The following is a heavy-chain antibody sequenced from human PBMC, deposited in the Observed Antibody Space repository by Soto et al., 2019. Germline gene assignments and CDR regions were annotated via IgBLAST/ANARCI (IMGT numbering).Heavy chain of an antibody. D-gene: IGHD5-18*01. J-gene: IGHJ3*02. CDR3: AIKKSGYSYGYFAFDI. V-gene: IGHV5-51*01. Sequence: GESLKISCKGSGYSFTSYWIGWVRQMPGKGLEWMGIIYPGDSDTRYSPSFQGQVTISADKSISTAYLQWSSLKASDTAMYYCAIKKSGYSYGYFAFDIWGQGTRVTVS. CDR1: GYSFTSYW. CDR2: IYPGDSDT.